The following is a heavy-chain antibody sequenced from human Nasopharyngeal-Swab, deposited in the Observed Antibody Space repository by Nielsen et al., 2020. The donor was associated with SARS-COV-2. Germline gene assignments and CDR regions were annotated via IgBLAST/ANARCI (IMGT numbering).Heavy chain of an antibody. J-gene: IGHJ4*02. Sequence: GESLKISCAASGFTFSSYAMSWVRQAPGKGLEWVSAISGSGGSTYYADSVKGRFTISRDNSKNTLYLQMNSLRAEDTAVYYCAKGIYSSGWYYFDYWGQGTLVTVSS. CDR1: GFTFSSYA. CDR3: AKGIYSSGWYYFDY. V-gene: IGHV3-23*01. CDR2: ISGSGGST. D-gene: IGHD6-19*01.